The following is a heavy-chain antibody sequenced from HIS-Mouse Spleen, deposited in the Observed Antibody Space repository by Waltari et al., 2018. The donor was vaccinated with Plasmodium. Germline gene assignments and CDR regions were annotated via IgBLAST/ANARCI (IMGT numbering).Heavy chain of an antibody. CDR1: GFPFNSYA. Sequence: QVQLVESGGGVVKPGRSLRLSCAASGFPFNSYAMHWVRQAPGKGLEWVAFISYDESNKYYADSVKGRFTISRDNSKNTLYLQMNSLRAEDTAVYYCARDRRLAFDYWGQGTLVTVSS. J-gene: IGHJ4*02. V-gene: IGHV3-30-3*01. CDR3: ARDRRLAFDY. CDR2: ISYDESNK. D-gene: IGHD2-15*01.